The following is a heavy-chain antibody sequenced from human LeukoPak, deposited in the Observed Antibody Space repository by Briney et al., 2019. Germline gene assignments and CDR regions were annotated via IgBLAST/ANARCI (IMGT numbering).Heavy chain of an antibody. CDR2: IWYDGSNK. Sequence: GRSLKLSCAASGFTFSSYCMHWVRQAPGKGLEWEAVIWYDGSNKNYADSVKGRFTIFRDKSKNTLYVEMNRLRAGDTAVYYCARVIGIAAAGTGVFDYWGQGTLVTVSS. CDR3: ARVIGIAAAGTGVFDY. D-gene: IGHD6-13*01. J-gene: IGHJ4*02. CDR1: GFTFSSYC. V-gene: IGHV3-33*01.